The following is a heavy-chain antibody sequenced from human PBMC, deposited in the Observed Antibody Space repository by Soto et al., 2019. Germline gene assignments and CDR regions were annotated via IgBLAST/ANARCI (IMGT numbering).Heavy chain of an antibody. D-gene: IGHD3-22*01. CDR1: GFTVSSNY. Sequence: GGSLRLSCAASGFTVSSNYMSWVRQAPGKGLEWVSVIYSGGSTYYADSVKGRFTISRDNSKNTLYLQMNSLRAEDTAVYYCARAKTYYYDSSGYLGYWGQGTLVTVSS. CDR2: IYSGGST. CDR3: ARAKTYYYDSSGYLGY. V-gene: IGHV3-53*01. J-gene: IGHJ4*02.